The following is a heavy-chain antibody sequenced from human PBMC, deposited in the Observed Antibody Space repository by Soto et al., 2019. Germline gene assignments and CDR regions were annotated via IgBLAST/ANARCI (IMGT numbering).Heavy chain of an antibody. D-gene: IGHD5-18*01. J-gene: IGHJ5*02. CDR2: IYYSGST. CDR3: ARIPVDTYMINWFDP. V-gene: IGHV4-61*08. Sequence: SETLSLTCTVSGGSVSSGDYYWSWIRQPPGKGLEWIGYIYYSGSTNYNPSLKSRVSISLDTSKNQFSLRLTSVTAADTAVYYCARIPVDTYMINWFDPWGQGTLVIVSS. CDR1: GGSVSSGDYY.